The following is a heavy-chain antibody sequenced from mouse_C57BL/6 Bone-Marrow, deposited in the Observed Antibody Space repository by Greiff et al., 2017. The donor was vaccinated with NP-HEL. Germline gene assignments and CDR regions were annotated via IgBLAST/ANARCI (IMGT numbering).Heavy chain of an antibody. Sequence: QVQLKQSGPELVKPGASVKISCKASGYAFSSSWMNWVKQRPGKGLEWIGRIYPGDGDTNYNGKFKGKATLTADKSSSTAYMQLSSLTSEDSAVYFCARSRRFGYFDYWGQGTTLTVSS. CDR2: IYPGDGDT. CDR3: ARSRRFGYFDY. J-gene: IGHJ2*01. CDR1: GYAFSSSW. V-gene: IGHV1-82*01.